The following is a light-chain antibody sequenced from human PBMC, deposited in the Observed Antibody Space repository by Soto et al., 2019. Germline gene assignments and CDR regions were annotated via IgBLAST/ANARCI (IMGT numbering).Light chain of an antibody. CDR2: DVS. CDR3: SSYTSISTYV. V-gene: IGLV2-14*01. CDR1: SSDVGGSNY. J-gene: IGLJ1*01. Sequence: QSALTQPASVSWSPGQSITISCTGTSSDVGGSNYVSWYQHYPGKAPKLMIYDVSSRSSGVSNRFSGSKSGNAASLTISGPQAEDEADYYCSSYTSISTYVFGSGTKLTVL.